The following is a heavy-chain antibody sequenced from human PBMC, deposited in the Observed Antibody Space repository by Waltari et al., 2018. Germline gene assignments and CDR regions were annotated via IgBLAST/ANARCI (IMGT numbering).Heavy chain of an antibody. D-gene: IGHD3-16*01. J-gene: IGHJ4*02. V-gene: IGHV3-23*01. Sequence: EVQLLESGGGLVQPGGSLRLSCAVSGLTFSSHSMNWVRQAPGKGLGVVCFSSGSGGITYYADAVKGRFTISRDNSKNILFLQMNSLRAEDTAVYYCAKDLGPLKGYPDYWGQGTLVTVSS. CDR1: GLTFSSHS. CDR3: AKDLGPLKGYPDY. CDR2: SSGSGGIT.